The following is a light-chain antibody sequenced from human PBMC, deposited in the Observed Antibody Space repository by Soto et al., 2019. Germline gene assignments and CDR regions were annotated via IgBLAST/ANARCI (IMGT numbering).Light chain of an antibody. Sequence: QMTQSSSTLSGSVGDRFIITCRASQTNSSWLACYQQKPGKAPKLLIYKASTSNSGLPSRFSGSGSGTEFTLIISGLEPEDFATYYCQQTYSTPWTFGRGTKVEIK. CDR3: QQTYSTPWT. V-gene: IGKV1-5*03. J-gene: IGKJ1*01. CDR1: QTNSSW. CDR2: KAS.